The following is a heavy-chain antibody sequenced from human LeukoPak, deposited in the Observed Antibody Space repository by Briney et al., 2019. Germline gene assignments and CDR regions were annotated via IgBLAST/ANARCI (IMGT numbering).Heavy chain of an antibody. CDR3: WHPMIQGAVY. CDR1: GFSIGNYW. V-gene: IGHV3-7*01. CDR2: INQAETSK. Sequence: GGSLRLSCAASGFSIGNYWMSWVRQAPGKGLEWVANINQAETSKDYVDSVKGRFTISRDNARNSLYLQMNSLRVEDTGIYYCWHPMIQGAVYCGHGTLVTVSS. J-gene: IGHJ4*01. D-gene: IGHD3-10*01.